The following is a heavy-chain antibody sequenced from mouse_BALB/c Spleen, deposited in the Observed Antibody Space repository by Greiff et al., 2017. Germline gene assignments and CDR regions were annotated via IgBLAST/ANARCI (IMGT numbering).Heavy chain of an antibody. D-gene: IGHD1-1*01. Sequence: EVKLVESGGGLVQPGGSRKLSCAASGFTFSSFGMHWVRQAPEKGLEWVAYISSGSSTIYYADTVKGRFTISRDNPKNTLFLQMTSLRSEDTAMYYCARTAPTVRGYYYAMDYWGQGTSVTVSS. V-gene: IGHV5-17*02. CDR2: ISSGSSTI. J-gene: IGHJ4*01. CDR1: GFTFSSFG. CDR3: ARTAPTVRGYYYAMDY.